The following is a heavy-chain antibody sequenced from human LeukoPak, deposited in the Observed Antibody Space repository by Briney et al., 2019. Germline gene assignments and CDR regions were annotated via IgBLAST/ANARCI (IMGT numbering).Heavy chain of an antibody. CDR1: GFSFSSYI. Sequence: GGSLRLSCVGSGFSFSSYIVSWVRQAPGKGLEWVSGMSGSGGHTYYAGSVKGRFTISRDNARNTVYLQMNSLRVGDTAVYYCAKERYNYGQYYFDYWGQGTLVTVSS. D-gene: IGHD5-18*01. CDR3: AKERYNYGQYYFDY. V-gene: IGHV3-23*01. J-gene: IGHJ4*02. CDR2: MSGSGGHT.